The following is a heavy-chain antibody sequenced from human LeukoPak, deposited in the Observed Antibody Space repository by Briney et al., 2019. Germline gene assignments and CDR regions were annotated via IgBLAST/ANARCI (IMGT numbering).Heavy chain of an antibody. D-gene: IGHD6-6*01. J-gene: IGHJ6*03. V-gene: IGHV3-7*01. CDR1: GFTFSSYW. CDR2: IKQDGSEK. Sequence: GGSLRLSCAASGFTFSSYWMSWVRQAPGKGLEWVANIKQDGSEKYYVDSVKGRFTISRDNAKNSLYLQMNSLRAEDTAVYYCARDKVWEYSSSPGPHYMDVWGKGTTVTVSS. CDR3: ARDKVWEYSSSPGPHYMDV.